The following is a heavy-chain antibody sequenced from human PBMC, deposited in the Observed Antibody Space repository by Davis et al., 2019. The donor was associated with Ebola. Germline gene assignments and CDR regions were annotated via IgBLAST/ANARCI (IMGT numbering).Heavy chain of an antibody. Sequence: PGGSLRLSCVASGFTLSHYGMHWVRQAPGKGLEWVADFWSDGSNRYYADSVKGRFTISRDISKNTVNLQMNSLRAEDTALYYCARDSDTSGSHWFFDLWGRGTLVIVSS. CDR1: GFTLSHYG. CDR2: FWSDGSNR. CDR3: ARDSDTSGSHWFFDL. J-gene: IGHJ2*01. D-gene: IGHD3-10*01. V-gene: IGHV3-33*01.